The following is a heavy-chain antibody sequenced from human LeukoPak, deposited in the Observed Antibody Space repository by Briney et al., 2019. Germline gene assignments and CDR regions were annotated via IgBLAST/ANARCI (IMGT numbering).Heavy chain of an antibody. CDR1: GGSISSSSYY. Sequence: PSETLSLTCTVSGGSISSSSYYWSWIRQPPGKGLEWLGEINHSGSTNYNPSLKSRVTISVDTSKNQFSLRLSSVTAADTAVYYCGRGWNASGSSDPDNCFDPWGQGTLVTVSS. D-gene: IGHD3-10*01. J-gene: IGHJ5*02. CDR3: GRGWNASGSSDPDNCFDP. CDR2: INHSGST. V-gene: IGHV4-39*07.